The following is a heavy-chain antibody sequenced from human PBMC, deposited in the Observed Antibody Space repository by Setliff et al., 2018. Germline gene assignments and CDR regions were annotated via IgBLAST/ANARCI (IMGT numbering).Heavy chain of an antibody. J-gene: IGHJ4*02. V-gene: IGHV3-15*01. CDR1: GFTFSNAW. Sequence: GGSLRLSCAASGFTFSNAWMSWVRQAPGKGLEWVGRIRSKTDGGTADFAAPVKGRFTISRDDSKNTMSLQMNSLKTEDTAVYFCATRLGDFWGQGTLVTVSS. CDR2: IRSKTDGGTA. CDR3: ATRLGDF.